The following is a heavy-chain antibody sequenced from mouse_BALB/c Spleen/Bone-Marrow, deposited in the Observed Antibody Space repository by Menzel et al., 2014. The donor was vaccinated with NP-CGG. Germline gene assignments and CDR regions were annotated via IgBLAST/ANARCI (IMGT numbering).Heavy chain of an antibody. CDR2: IDPANGNT. D-gene: IGHD1-1*01. Sequence: VQLLQSGAELVKPGASVKLSCTASGFNIKDTYMHWVKQRPEQGLEWIGRIDPANGNTKYDSKFQGKATITADTSSNTAYLQLSSLTSEDTAVYYCARYYYGSSYFDYWGQGTTLTVSS. CDR1: GFNIKDTY. CDR3: ARYYYGSSYFDY. J-gene: IGHJ2*01. V-gene: IGHV14-3*02.